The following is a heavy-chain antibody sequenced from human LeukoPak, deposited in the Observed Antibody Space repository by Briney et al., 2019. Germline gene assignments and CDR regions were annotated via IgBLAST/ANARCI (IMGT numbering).Heavy chain of an antibody. J-gene: IGHJ6*02. CDR3: ARDNYGMDV. V-gene: IGHV3-64*04. CDR2: ISDSGGST. Sequence: HPGGSLRLSCSASGFPFSSYAMHWVRQAPGKGLEYVSAISDSGGSTYYADSVKGRFTISRDNSKNTLYLQMNSLRAEDTAVYYCARDNYGMDVWGQGTTVTVSS. CDR1: GFPFSSYA.